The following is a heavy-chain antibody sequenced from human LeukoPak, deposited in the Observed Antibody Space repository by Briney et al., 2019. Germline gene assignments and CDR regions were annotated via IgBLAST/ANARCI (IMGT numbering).Heavy chain of an antibody. J-gene: IGHJ4*02. Sequence: GRSRRLSCAASGFTLSTYAMHWVRQPPGKGRGWVAVISYEGTNKYYANSVKGRFTISRDNSKNTLYLQMNSLRAEDTAVYYCARRKEELRDGGYVGGALGYWGQGTLVTVSS. CDR2: ISYEGTNK. CDR3: ARRKEELRDGGYVGGALGY. V-gene: IGHV3-30-3*01. D-gene: IGHD5-12*01. CDR1: GFTLSTYA.